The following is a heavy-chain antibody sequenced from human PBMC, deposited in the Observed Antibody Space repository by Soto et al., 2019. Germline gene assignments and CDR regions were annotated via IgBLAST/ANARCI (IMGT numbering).Heavy chain of an antibody. CDR2: IIPILGIA. CDR3: ARANYYDSSGYYYYYYGMDV. D-gene: IGHD3-22*01. V-gene: IGHV1-69*10. J-gene: IGHJ6*02. Sequence: SVKVSCKASGGTFSSYAISWVRQAPGQGLEWMGGIIPILGIANYAQKFQGRVTITADKSTSTAYMELSSLRSEDTAVYYCARANYYDSSGYYYYYYGMDVWGQGTTVTVSS. CDR1: GGTFSSYA.